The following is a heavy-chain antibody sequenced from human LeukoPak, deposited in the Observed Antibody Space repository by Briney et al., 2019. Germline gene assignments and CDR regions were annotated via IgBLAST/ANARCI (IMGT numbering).Heavy chain of an antibody. Sequence: SETLSLTCTVSGGSISSYYWSWIRQPPGKGLEWIGYIYYSGSTNYNPSLKSRVTISVDTSKNQFSLKLSSVTAADTAVYYCARALCSGGSCYWDYWGQGTLVTVSS. J-gene: IGHJ4*02. D-gene: IGHD2-15*01. CDR3: ARALCSGGSCYWDY. CDR1: GGSISSYY. V-gene: IGHV4-59*08. CDR2: IYYSGST.